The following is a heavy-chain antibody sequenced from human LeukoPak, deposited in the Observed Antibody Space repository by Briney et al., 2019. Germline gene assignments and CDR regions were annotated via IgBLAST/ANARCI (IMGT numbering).Heavy chain of an antibody. CDR2: IYYSGST. CDR1: GGSISSYY. V-gene: IGHV4-59*01. D-gene: IGHD2-15*01. J-gene: IGHJ3*02. CDR3: ASHTVAHAFDI. Sequence: SETLSLTCTVSGGSISSYYWSWIRQPPGKGLEWIGYIYYSGSTNYNPSLKSRVTISVDTSKNQFSLKLSSVTAADTAVYYCASHTVAHAFDIWGQGTMVTVSS.